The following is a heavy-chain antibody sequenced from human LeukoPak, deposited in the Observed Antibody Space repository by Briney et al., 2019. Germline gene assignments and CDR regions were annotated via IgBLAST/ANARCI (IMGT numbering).Heavy chain of an antibody. CDR3: ARDKTYYDSSGYWIGGY. Sequence: PSETLSLTCTVSGGSISSGGYYWSWIRQHPGKGLEWIGYIYYSGSTYYNPSLKSRVTISVDTSKNQFSLKLSSVTAADTAVYYCARDKTYYDSSGYWIGGYWGQGTLVTVSS. J-gene: IGHJ4*02. CDR1: GGSISSGGYY. D-gene: IGHD3-22*01. CDR2: IYYSGST. V-gene: IGHV4-31*03.